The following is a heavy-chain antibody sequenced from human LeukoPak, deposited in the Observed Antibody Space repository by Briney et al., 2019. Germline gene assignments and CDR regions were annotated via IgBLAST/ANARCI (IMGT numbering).Heavy chain of an antibody. Sequence: PGGSLRLSCAASGFTFSSYAMSWVRQAPGKGLEWVSVIYSGGTTNYADSVKGRFTISRDNSKNMLYLQMNSLRAEDTALYYCARASLYTYGYNYWGQGTLVTVSS. CDR3: ARASLYTYGYNY. V-gene: IGHV3-66*01. J-gene: IGHJ4*02. CDR2: IYSGGTT. CDR1: GFTFSSYA. D-gene: IGHD5-18*01.